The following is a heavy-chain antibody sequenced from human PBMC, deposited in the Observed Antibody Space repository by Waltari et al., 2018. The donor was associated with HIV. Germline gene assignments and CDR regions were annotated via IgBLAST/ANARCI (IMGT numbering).Heavy chain of an antibody. V-gene: IGHV5-51*01. Sequence: EVHLVQSGAELKKPGESLRISCQGSGYSFNNYWIGWVGQMPGKGPAWRGNIYPADSETRYSPAFEGRITISVDKSINTVFLQWNSLKASDTARYFCARHHPEPRRSYYASSYYDVWGQGTLVTVSS. CDR3: ARHHPEPRRSYYASSYYDV. J-gene: IGHJ4*02. CDR2: IYPADSET. D-gene: IGHD3-10*01. CDR1: GYSFNNYW.